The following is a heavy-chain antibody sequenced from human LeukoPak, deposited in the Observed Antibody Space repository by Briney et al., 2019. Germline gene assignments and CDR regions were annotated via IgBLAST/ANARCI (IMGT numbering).Heavy chain of an antibody. D-gene: IGHD6-25*01. Sequence: GASVKVSCKASGGTFSSYAISWVRQAPGQGLEWMGWINPNNGDTRYAQNFQGRVTMTRDTSISTVYMELSRLRSDDTAVYYCGRDGDSSEFYYYYYMDVWGKGTTVTVSS. CDR1: GGTFSSYA. V-gene: IGHV1-2*02. J-gene: IGHJ6*03. CDR2: INPNNGDT. CDR3: GRDGDSSEFYYYYYMDV.